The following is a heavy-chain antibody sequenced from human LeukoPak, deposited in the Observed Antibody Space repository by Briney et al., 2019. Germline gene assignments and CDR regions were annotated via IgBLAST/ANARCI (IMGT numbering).Heavy chain of an antibody. CDR2: ISYDGSSK. J-gene: IGHJ4*02. CDR3: ARETTVTSETRFDY. Sequence: GGSLRLSCAASEFTFSSYAMHWFGQPPGKGRKGGPVISYDGSSKSYADSVKGRFAISRDNSKNTLYLQMNSLRAEDTAVYYCARETTVTSETRFDYWGQGTLVTVSS. V-gene: IGHV3-30*09. D-gene: IGHD4-17*01. CDR1: EFTFSSYA.